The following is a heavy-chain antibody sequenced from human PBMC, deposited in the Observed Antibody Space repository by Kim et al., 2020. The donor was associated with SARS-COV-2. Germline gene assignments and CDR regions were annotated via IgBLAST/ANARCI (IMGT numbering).Heavy chain of an antibody. CDR2: IKSKTDGGTT. D-gene: IGHD6-13*01. Sequence: GGSLRLSCAASGFTFSNAWMSWVRQAPGKGLEWVGRIKSKTDGGTTDYAAPVKGRFTISRDDSKNTLYLQMNSLKTEDTAVYYCTTDLGAEQQLWELYYFDYWGQGTLVTVSS. V-gene: IGHV3-15*01. J-gene: IGHJ4*02. CDR1: GFTFSNAW. CDR3: TTDLGAEQQLWELYYFDY.